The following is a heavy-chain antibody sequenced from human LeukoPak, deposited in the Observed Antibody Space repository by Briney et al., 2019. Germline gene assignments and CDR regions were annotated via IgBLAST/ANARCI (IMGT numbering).Heavy chain of an antibody. CDR2: ISYDGSNK. CDR1: GLTFSSYG. D-gene: IGHD3-16*01. J-gene: IGHJ6*02. CDR3: AKDFGFKSVYYYYGMDV. V-gene: IGHV3-30*18. Sequence: GGSLRLSCAASGLTFSSYGMHWVRQAPGKGLEWVAVISYDGSNKYYADSVKGRFTISRDNSKNTLYLQMNSLRAEDTAVYYCAKDFGFKSVYYYYGMDVWGQGTTVTVSS.